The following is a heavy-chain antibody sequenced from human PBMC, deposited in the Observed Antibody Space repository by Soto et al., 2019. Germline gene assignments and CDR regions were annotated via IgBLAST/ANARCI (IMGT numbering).Heavy chain of an antibody. D-gene: IGHD5-12*01. CDR1: GASISYGGFS. Sequence: SETLSLTCTVSGASISYGGFSWSWIRQSPGKGLEWIGYISHLENTYLHPSFKSRLTMSIDRTRNQFSLKLSSVTAADMAVYYCARGGGYDSFDYWGQGVLGTVS. CDR2: ISHLENT. V-gene: IGHV4-30-2*06. CDR3: ARGGGYDSFDY. J-gene: IGHJ4*02.